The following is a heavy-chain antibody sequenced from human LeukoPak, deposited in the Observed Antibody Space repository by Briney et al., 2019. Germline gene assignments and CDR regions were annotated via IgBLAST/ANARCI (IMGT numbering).Heavy chain of an antibody. CDR3: ARLSTVTTSFDY. J-gene: IGHJ4*02. CDR2: IYISGST. V-gene: IGHV4-4*07. D-gene: IGHD4-17*01. Sequence: SETLSLTCTVSGGSISSYYWSWIRQPAGKGLEWIGRIYISGSTNYNPSLKSRVTMSVDTSKNQFSLKLSSVTVADTAVYYCARLSTVTTSFDYWGQGTLVTVSS. CDR1: GGSISSYY.